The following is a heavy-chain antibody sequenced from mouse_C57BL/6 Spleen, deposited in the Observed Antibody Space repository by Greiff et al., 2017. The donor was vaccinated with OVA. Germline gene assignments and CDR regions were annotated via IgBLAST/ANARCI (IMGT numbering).Heavy chain of an antibody. CDR3: ARWDGNYDFDY. J-gene: IGHJ2*01. Sequence: QVQLKESGAELVMPGASVKLSCKASGYTFTSYWMHWVKQRPGQGLEWIGEIDPSDSYTNYNQKFKGKSTLTVDKSSSTAYMQLSSLTSEDSAVYYCARWDGNYDFDYWGQGTTLTVSS. CDR1: GYTFTSYW. CDR2: IDPSDSYT. D-gene: IGHD2-1*01. V-gene: IGHV1-69*01.